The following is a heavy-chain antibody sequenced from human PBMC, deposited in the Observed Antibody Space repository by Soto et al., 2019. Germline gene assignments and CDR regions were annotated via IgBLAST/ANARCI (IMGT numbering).Heavy chain of an antibody. V-gene: IGHV1-18*01. Sequence: GASVKVSCKASGYTFTSYGISWVRQAPGQGLEWMGWMNANNGNTNYAQKLQGRVTMTTNTSISTAYMELSSLRSEDTAVYYCARVEENCSGGSCGDAFDIWGQGTMVTVSS. D-gene: IGHD2-15*01. J-gene: IGHJ3*02. CDR2: MNANNGNT. CDR3: ARVEENCSGGSCGDAFDI. CDR1: GYTFTSYG.